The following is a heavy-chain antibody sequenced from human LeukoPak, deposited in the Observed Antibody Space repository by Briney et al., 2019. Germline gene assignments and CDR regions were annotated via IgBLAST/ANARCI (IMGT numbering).Heavy chain of an antibody. CDR2: IYTSGST. J-gene: IGHJ4*02. V-gene: IGHV4-4*07. Sequence: SETLSLTRTGTGGSISRYYWSWIRQPAGKGLEWLGRIYTSGSTNYNPSLKSRVTMSVDTSKNQFSLKLSSVTAADTAVYYCARWYDFWSGPYYFDYWGQGTLVTVSS. CDR1: GGSISRYY. D-gene: IGHD3-3*01. CDR3: ARWYDFWSGPYYFDY.